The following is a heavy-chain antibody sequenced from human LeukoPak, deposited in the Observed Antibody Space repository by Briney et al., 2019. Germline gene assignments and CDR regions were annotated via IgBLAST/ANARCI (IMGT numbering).Heavy chain of an antibody. CDR1: GGSVSSYY. V-gene: IGHV4-59*08. Sequence: SETLSLSCTVSGGSVSSYYWSWIRQPPGKGLEWIGRVYHTGSTNYNPSLESRVTISLDTPKNHFSLRLNSVAAADTAVYYCARGRLYFDYWGQGTLVTVSS. J-gene: IGHJ4*02. CDR2: VYHTGST. CDR3: ARGRLYFDY.